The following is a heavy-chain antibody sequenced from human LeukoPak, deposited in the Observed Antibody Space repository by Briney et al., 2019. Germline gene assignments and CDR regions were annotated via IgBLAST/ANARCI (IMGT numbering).Heavy chain of an antibody. CDR3: ARALEGAYYYMDV. CDR1: GFTFDDYG. CDR2: INWNGGST. J-gene: IGHJ6*03. D-gene: IGHD3-16*01. Sequence: AGGSLRLSCAASGFTFDDYGMSWVRQAPGKGLEWVSGINWNGGSTGYADSVKGRLTISRDNAKNSLYLQMNSLRAEDTALYYCARALEGAYYYMDVWGKGTTVTVSS. V-gene: IGHV3-20*04.